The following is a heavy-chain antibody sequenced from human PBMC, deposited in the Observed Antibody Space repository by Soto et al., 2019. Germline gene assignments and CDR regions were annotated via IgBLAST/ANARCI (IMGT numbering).Heavy chain of an antibody. CDR3: ARDKITGLFDY. CDR1: GGSFSGYY. D-gene: IGHD2-8*02. CDR2: INHSGST. Sequence: QVQLQQWGAGLLKPSETLSLTCAVYGGSFSGYYWTWIRQPPGTGLEWIGEINHSGSTNYNPSLKRRVTISVDTSKNLFSLNLTSVTAANTAVYYCARDKITGLFDYWGQGTLVTVSS. J-gene: IGHJ4*02. V-gene: IGHV4-34*01.